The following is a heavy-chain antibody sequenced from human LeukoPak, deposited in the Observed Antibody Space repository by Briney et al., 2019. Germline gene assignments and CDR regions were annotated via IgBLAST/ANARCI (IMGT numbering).Heavy chain of an antibody. D-gene: IGHD2-15*01. V-gene: IGHV4-61*08. CDR2: IYYSGST. CDR3: ARLICSGGSCYSLDY. J-gene: IGHJ4*02. CDR1: GGSISSADYY. Sequence: SETLSLTCIVSGGSISSADYYWSWIRQPPGKGLEWIGYIYYSGSTNYNPSLKSRVTISVDTSKNQFSLKLSSVTAADTAVYYCARLICSGGSCYSLDYWGQGTLVTVSS.